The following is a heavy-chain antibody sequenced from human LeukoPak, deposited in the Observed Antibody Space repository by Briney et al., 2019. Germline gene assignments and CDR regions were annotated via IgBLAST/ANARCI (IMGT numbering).Heavy chain of an antibody. CDR3: AKGASSSWYRYFDS. CDR2: LSSNSGSI. V-gene: IGHV3-9*01. Sequence: PGGSLRLSCAASGFTFDDYAMNWVRQAPGKGLEWVSGLSSNSGSIGYADSVKGRFTISRDSAKNFLYLQMNSLRAEDTALYYCAKGASSSWYRYFDSWGQGTLVTVSS. CDR1: GFTFDDYA. D-gene: IGHD6-13*01. J-gene: IGHJ4*02.